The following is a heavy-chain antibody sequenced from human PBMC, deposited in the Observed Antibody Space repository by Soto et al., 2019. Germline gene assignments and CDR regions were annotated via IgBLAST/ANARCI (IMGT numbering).Heavy chain of an antibody. CDR1: GGSFSGYY. D-gene: IGHD6-6*01. Sequence: ETLSLTCAVYGGSFSGYYWSWIRQPPGKGLEWIGEINHSGSTNYNPSLKSRVTISVDTSKNQFSLKLSSVTAADTAVYYCASLRAIAARPGEGYYYGMDVWGQGTTVTVSS. CDR3: ASLRAIAARPGEGYYYGMDV. J-gene: IGHJ6*02. V-gene: IGHV4-34*01. CDR2: INHSGST.